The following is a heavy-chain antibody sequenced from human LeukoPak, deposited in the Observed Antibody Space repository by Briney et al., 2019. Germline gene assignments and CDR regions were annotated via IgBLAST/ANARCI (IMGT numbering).Heavy chain of an antibody. J-gene: IGHJ4*02. CDR1: GGSFSGYY. CDR3: ARAEIMITFGGAIRSSYFDY. D-gene: IGHD3-16*01. CDR2: INHSGST. Sequence: PSETLSLTCAVYGGSFSGYYWSWVRQPPGKGLEWIGEINHSGSTNYNLSLKSRVTISVDTSKNQFSLKLSSVTAADTAVYYCARAEIMITFGGAIRSSYFDYWGQGTLVTVSS. V-gene: IGHV4-34*01.